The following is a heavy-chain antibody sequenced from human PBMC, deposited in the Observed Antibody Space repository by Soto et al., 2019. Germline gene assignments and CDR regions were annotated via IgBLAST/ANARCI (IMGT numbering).Heavy chain of an antibody. J-gene: IGHJ3*02. CDR1: GFTFSSYD. CDR2: IGTAGDT. CDR3: ARGEPVLSTSRVDAFDI. D-gene: IGHD6-6*01. Sequence: EVQLVESGGGLVQPGGSLRLSCAASGFTFSSYDMHWVRQATGKGLEWVSAIGTAGDTYYPGSVKGRFTISRENAKNSLYLQMNSLRAEDTAVYYCARGEPVLSTSRVDAFDIWGQGTMVTVSS. V-gene: IGHV3-13*01.